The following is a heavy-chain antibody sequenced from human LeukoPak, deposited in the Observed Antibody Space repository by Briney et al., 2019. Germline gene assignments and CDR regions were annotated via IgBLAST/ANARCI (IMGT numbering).Heavy chain of an antibody. CDR1: GFTMSHYG. J-gene: IGHJ4*02. CDR2: IRSAVETT. Sequence: GGSLRLSCAASGFTMSHYGVSWVRQAPGKGLEWISGIRSAVETTHYADSVKGRFIISRDNSKSTLCLQMNSLRAEDTAVYYCAKQLGYCSDGSCYFPYWGQGTLVTVSS. V-gene: IGHV3-23*01. CDR3: AKQLGYCSDGSCYFPY. D-gene: IGHD2-15*01.